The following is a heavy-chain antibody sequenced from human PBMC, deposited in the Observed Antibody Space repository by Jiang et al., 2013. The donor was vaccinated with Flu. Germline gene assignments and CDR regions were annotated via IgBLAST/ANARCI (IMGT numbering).Heavy chain of an antibody. Sequence: CKVSGYTLTELSMHWVRQAPGKGLEWMGGFDPEDGETIYAQKFQGRVTMTEDTSTDTAYMELSSLRSEDTAVYYCATDITFGGVIARPTLRYWGQGTLVTVSS. D-gene: IGHD3-16*02. CDR2: FDPEDGET. V-gene: IGHV1-24*01. CDR3: ATDITFGGVIARPTLRY. J-gene: IGHJ4*02. CDR1: GYTLTELS.